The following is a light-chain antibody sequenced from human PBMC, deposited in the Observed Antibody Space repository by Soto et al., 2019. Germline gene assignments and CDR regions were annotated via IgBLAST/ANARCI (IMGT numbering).Light chain of an antibody. J-gene: IGLJ1*01. CDR2: EVT. CDR3: SSYAGNNNYV. Sequence: QSALTQPPSASGSPGQSVTFSCTGTSSDIGAYNYVSWYQQHPGKAPNLMIYEVTKRPSGVPDRFSGSKSGNTASLTVSGLQADDEADYYCSSYAGNNNYVFGNGTKVTVL. CDR1: SSDIGAYNY. V-gene: IGLV2-8*01.